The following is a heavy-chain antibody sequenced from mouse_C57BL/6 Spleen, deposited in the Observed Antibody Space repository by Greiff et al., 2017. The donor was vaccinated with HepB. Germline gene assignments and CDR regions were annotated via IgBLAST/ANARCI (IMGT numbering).Heavy chain of an antibody. Sequence: EVQLQQSGPELVKPGASVKMSCKASGYTFTDYNMHWVKQSHGKSLEWIGYINPNNGGTSYNQKFKGKATLTVNKSSSTAYMELRSLTSEDSAVYYCARPYYSNYVGFAYWGQGTLVTVSA. D-gene: IGHD2-5*01. CDR1: GYTFTDYN. V-gene: IGHV1-22*01. J-gene: IGHJ3*01. CDR2: INPNNGGT. CDR3: ARPYYSNYVGFAY.